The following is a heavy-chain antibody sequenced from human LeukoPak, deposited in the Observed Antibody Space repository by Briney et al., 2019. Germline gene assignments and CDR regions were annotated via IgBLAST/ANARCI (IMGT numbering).Heavy chain of an antibody. V-gene: IGHV4-59*01. D-gene: IGHD3-22*01. CDR1: GGSISTYY. CDR2: IYYSGRS. Sequence: SETLSLTCTVSGGSISTYYWTWIRQPPGKGLEWIGYIYYSGRSSYNPSLKSRVTISVDTSKNQFSLKLSSVAAADTAVYYCARVLGASSGYYWDNWGQGTLVTVSS. CDR3: ARVLGASSGYYWDN. J-gene: IGHJ4*02.